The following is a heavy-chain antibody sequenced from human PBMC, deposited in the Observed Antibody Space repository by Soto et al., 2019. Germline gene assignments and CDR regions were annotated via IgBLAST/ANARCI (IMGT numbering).Heavy chain of an antibody. J-gene: IGHJ6*02. CDR2: IIPIFGTA. V-gene: IGHV1-69*06. CDR1: GGTFSSYA. CDR3: ARGGQQQLVRYYYGMDV. D-gene: IGHD6-13*01. Sequence: SVKVSCKASGGTFSSYAMSWVRQAHGQGLEWMGGIIPIFGTANYAQKFQGRVTITADKSTSTAYMELSSLRSEDTAVYYCARGGQQQLVRYYYGMDVWGQGTTVTVSS.